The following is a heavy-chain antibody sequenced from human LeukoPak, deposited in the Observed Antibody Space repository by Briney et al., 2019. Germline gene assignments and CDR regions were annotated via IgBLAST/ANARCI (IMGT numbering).Heavy chain of an antibody. CDR2: IYHSGST. D-gene: IGHD6-13*01. CDR1: GYSISSGYY. Sequence: SETLSLTCAVSGYSISSGYYWGWIRQPPGKGLEWIGSIYHSGSTYYNPSLKSRVTISVDTSKNQFSLKLSSVTAADTAVYYCARGRIAAAQKYFQHWGQGTLVTVSS. V-gene: IGHV4-38-2*01. CDR3: ARGRIAAAQKYFQH. J-gene: IGHJ1*01.